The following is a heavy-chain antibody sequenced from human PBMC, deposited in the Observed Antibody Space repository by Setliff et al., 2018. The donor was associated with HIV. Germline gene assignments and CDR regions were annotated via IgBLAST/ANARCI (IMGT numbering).Heavy chain of an antibody. D-gene: IGHD3-16*02. Sequence: PGGSLRLSCAASGITVSSNYMIWVRQAPGKGPEWVSVLYSGGRTYYADFVKGRFTISRDDSKNTLYLQMNSLRGEDTAVYHCARVCLRCKDVIYNYMDVWGKGTPVTVSS. CDR2: LYSGGRT. V-gene: IGHV3-53*05. CDR1: GITVSSNY. CDR3: ARVCLRCKDVIYNYMDV. J-gene: IGHJ6*03.